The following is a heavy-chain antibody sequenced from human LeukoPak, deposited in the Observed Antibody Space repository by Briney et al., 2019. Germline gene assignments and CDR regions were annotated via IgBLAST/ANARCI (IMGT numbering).Heavy chain of an antibody. CDR3: ARALPDYGILTGYYMGSAFDI. J-gene: IGHJ3*02. Sequence: PLETLSLTCTVSGGSISSYYWSWIRQPAGKGLEWIGRFYTTGSTNYNPSLKSRVTMSVDTSKNQFSLKLSSVTAADTAVYYCARALPDYGILTGYYMGSAFDIWGQGTMVTVSS. CDR2: FYTTGST. CDR1: GGSISSYY. V-gene: IGHV4-4*07. D-gene: IGHD3-9*01.